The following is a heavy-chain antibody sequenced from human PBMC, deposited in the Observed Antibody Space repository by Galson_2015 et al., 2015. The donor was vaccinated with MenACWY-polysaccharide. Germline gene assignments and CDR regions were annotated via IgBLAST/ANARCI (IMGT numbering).Heavy chain of an antibody. Sequence: LSLTCSVYGGSFSGYYWRWIRQPPGKGLEWLGEMNHSGSTNYNPSLKSRVTISVDTSKNQFSLRLTSVTAADTAVYYCARGVGARSRFGLWGQGTLVSVSS. J-gene: IGHJ5*02. V-gene: IGHV4-34*01. CDR3: ARGVGARSRFGL. CDR2: MNHSGST. D-gene: IGHD1-26*01. CDR1: GGSFSGYY.